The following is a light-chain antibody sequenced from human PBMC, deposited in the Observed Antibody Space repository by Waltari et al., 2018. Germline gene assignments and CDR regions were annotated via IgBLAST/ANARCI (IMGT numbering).Light chain of an antibody. CDR3: SSYIGSSTLEL. CDR2: DVS. Sequence: QSALTQPASVSGSPGQSITLSCTGTSSDVGDYNYVSWYQQHPGKAPKLMIYDVSNRPSGVSNRFSGSKSGNTASLTISGLQAEDEADYYCSSYIGSSTLELFGGGTSLTVL. CDR1: SSDVGDYNY. V-gene: IGLV2-14*03. J-gene: IGLJ2*01.